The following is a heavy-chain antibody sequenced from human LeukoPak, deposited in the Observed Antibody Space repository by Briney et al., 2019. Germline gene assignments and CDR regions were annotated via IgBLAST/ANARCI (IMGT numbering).Heavy chain of an antibody. J-gene: IGHJ3*02. D-gene: IGHD3-3*01. Sequence: SETLSLTCTVSGGSISIYYWSWIRQPPGKGLEWIGYIYYSGSTNYNPSLKSRVTISVDTSKNQFSLKLSSVTAADTAVYYCASKRPYYDFWSGYYPDAFDIWGQGTMVTVSS. V-gene: IGHV4-59*01. CDR3: ASKRPYYDFWSGYYPDAFDI. CDR2: IYYSGST. CDR1: GGSISIYY.